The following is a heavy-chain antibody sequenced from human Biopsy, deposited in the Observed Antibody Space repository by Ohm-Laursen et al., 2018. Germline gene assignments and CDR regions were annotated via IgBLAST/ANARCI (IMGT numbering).Heavy chain of an antibody. Sequence: FLRLSCSASGVTLSGYGMNWVRQAPGKGLEWVSYISASSSYIYYADSVKGRFTVSRDNTKNTLYLQMNSLRAADTAIYFCATELLPPGVGGPWLDSWGQGTPVTVSS. CDR3: ATELLPPGVGGPWLDS. D-gene: IGHD3-10*01. V-gene: IGHV3-21*06. CDR1: GVTLSGYG. CDR2: ISASSSYI. J-gene: IGHJ5*01.